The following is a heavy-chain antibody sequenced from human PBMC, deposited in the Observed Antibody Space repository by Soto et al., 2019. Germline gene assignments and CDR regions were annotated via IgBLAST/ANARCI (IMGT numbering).Heavy chain of an antibody. Sequence: GGSLRLSCAASGFTFSSYAMSWVRQAPGKGLEWVSTISGSGGHTYYADSVKGRFTISRDNSKNTLYLQVNSLRADDTAVYYCAKGATGLYYYYYMDVWGKGTTVTVSS. CDR1: GFTFSSYA. V-gene: IGHV3-23*01. CDR2: ISGSGGHT. D-gene: IGHD4-4*01. J-gene: IGHJ6*03. CDR3: AKGATGLYYYYYMDV.